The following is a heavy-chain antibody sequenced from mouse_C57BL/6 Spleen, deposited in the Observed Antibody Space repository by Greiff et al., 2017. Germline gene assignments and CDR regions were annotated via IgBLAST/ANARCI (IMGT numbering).Heavy chain of an antibody. J-gene: IGHJ2*01. Sequence: DVMLVESGEGLVKPGGSLKLSCAASGFTFSSYAMSWVRQTPEKRLEWVAYISSGGDYIYYADTVKGRFTISRDNARNTLYLQMSSLKSEDTAMYYCTRDRDVRHFDYWGQGTTLTVSS. CDR2: ISSGGDYI. CDR3: TRDRDVRHFDY. CDR1: GFTFSSYA. D-gene: IGHD2-14*01. V-gene: IGHV5-9-1*02.